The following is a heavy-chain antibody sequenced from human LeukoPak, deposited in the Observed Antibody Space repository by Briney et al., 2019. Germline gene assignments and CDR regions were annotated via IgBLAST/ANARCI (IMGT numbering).Heavy chain of an antibody. Sequence: GSLRLSCEASGFSFSSYNMDWVRQAPGKGLEWIGEINHSGSTNYNPSLKSRVTISVDTSKNQFSLKLSSVTAADTAVYYCATDKSGGDSGGNPYWGQGTLVTVSS. CDR1: GFSFSSYN. V-gene: IGHV4-34*01. D-gene: IGHD4-23*01. J-gene: IGHJ4*02. CDR2: INHSGST. CDR3: ATDKSGGDSGGNPY.